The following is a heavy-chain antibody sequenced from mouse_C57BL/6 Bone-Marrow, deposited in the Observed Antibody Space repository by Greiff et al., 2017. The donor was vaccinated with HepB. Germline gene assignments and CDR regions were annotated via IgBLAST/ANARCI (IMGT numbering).Heavy chain of an antibody. CDR2: INPGSGGT. D-gene: IGHD2-1*01. Sequence: QVQLQQSGAELVRPGTSVKVSCKASGYAFTNYLIEWVKQRPGQGLEWIGVINPGSGGTNYNEKFKGKATLTANKSASTAYMQISSLTSEDSAVYFCARSSLLWSPSAMGYWGQGTSVTVSS. CDR3: ARSSLLWSPSAMGY. CDR1: GYAFTNYL. V-gene: IGHV1-54*01. J-gene: IGHJ4*01.